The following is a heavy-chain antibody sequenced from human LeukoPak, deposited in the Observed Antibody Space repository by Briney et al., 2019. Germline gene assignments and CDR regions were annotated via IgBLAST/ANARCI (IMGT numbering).Heavy chain of an antibody. CDR3: AKDGTWRFSINWFDP. Sequence: GGSLRLSCAASGFTFSSYAMSWVRQAPGKGLEGVSAISGSGGSTYYAGSVKGRFTISRDNSKNTLYLQMNSLRAEDTAVYYCAKDGTWRFSINWFDPWGQGTLVTVSS. J-gene: IGHJ5*02. V-gene: IGHV3-23*01. CDR1: GFTFSSYA. CDR2: ISGSGGST. D-gene: IGHD6-6*01.